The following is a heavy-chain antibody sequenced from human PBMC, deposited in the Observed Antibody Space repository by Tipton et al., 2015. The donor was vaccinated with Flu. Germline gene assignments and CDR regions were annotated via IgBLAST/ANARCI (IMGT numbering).Heavy chain of an antibody. CDR3: ARHFSGSYGWFDP. CDR2: IYYSGST. D-gene: IGHD1-26*01. V-gene: IGHV4-59*01. Sequence: TLSLTCTVSGGSISSYYWSWIRQPPGKGLERIGYIYYSGSTNYNPSLKSRVTISVDTSKNQFSLKLSSVTAADTAVYYCARHFSGSYGWFDPWGQGTLVTVSS. CDR1: GGSISSYY. J-gene: IGHJ5*02.